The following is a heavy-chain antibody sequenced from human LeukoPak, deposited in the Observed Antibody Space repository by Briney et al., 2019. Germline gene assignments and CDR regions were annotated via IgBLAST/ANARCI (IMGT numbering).Heavy chain of an antibody. Sequence: PSETLSLTCTVSGGSMTTYYWSWIRQHPGKGLEWIGYMSNNGNPYYNPSLKSRVTISLDTSKNQFSLKLRSVTAAETAVYYCARRGGYSYFDYWGQGALVTVSS. V-gene: IGHV4-4*08. J-gene: IGHJ4*02. CDR3: ARRGGYSYFDY. CDR2: MSNNGNP. CDR1: GGSMTTYY. D-gene: IGHD5-18*01.